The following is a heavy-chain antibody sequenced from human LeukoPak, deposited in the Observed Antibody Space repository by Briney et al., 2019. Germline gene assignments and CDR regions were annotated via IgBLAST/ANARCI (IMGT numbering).Heavy chain of an antibody. D-gene: IGHD6-19*01. V-gene: IGHV1-18*01. CDR1: GYTFTCYG. CDR2: ISAYNGNT. CDR3: ARVSEGSSGWYPPSS. Sequence: ASVKVSCKASGYTFTCYGISWVRQAPGQGLEWMGWISAYNGNTNYAQKLQGRVTMTTDTSTSTAYMELRSLRSDDTAVYYCARVSEGSSGWYPPSSWGQGTLVTVSS. J-gene: IGHJ4*02.